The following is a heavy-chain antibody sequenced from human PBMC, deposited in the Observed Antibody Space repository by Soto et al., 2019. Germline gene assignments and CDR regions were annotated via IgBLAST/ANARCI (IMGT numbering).Heavy chain of an antibody. CDR2: INPNSGGT. CDR1: GYTFTGYY. CDR3: ARAGQLWLMGIDY. D-gene: IGHD5-18*01. V-gene: IGHV1-2*02. Sequence: WASVKVSCKASGYTFTGYYMHWVRQAPGQGLEWMGWINPNSGGTNYAQKFQGRVTMTRDTSISTAYMELSRLRSDDTAVYYCARAGQLWLMGIDYWGQGTLVTVSS. J-gene: IGHJ4*02.